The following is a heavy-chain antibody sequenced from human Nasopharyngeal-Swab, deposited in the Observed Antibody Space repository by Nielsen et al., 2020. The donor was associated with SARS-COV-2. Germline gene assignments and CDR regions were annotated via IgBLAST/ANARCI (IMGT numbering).Heavy chain of an antibody. CDR2: IRDSGGST. Sequence: LKISCAASGFTVSSNSMSWVRQTPGKGLEWVSAIRDSGGSTYYADSVKGRFTISRDNSKNTLYLQMNSLRAEDTAVCYCAKGVSAFDYWGQGTLVTVSS. J-gene: IGHJ4*02. D-gene: IGHD6-13*01. CDR1: GFTVSSNS. CDR3: AKGVSAFDY. V-gene: IGHV3-23*01.